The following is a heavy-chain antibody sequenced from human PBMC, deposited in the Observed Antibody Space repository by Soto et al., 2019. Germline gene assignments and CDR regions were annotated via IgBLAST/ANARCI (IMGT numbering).Heavy chain of an antibody. CDR3: AGDGGMSAAAAQRRYFDY. CDR1: GDSISRYY. Sequence: PPETLSLTSTVSGDSISRYYGTWVRQPPGKGREWIGYIDYGGNTNYNPSLKGRVTISVDTSKNQFSLKLNSVTAADTAIYYCAGDGGMSAAAAQRRYFDYWGQGTLVTVSS. V-gene: IGHV4-59*01. J-gene: IGHJ4*02. D-gene: IGHD6-25*01. CDR2: IDYGGNT.